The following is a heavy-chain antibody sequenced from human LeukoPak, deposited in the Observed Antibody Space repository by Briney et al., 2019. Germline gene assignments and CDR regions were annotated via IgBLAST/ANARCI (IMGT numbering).Heavy chain of an antibody. Sequence: SETLSLTCTVSSGSIISSSYYWSWIRQPPGKGLEWIGYIYYSGSTNYDPSLKSRVTISVDTSKNQFSLKLSSVTAADTAVYYCARENSNPHYFDYWGQGTLVTVSS. J-gene: IGHJ4*02. CDR1: SGSIISSSYY. CDR3: ARENSNPHYFDY. V-gene: IGHV4-61*01. D-gene: IGHD6-13*01. CDR2: IYYSGST.